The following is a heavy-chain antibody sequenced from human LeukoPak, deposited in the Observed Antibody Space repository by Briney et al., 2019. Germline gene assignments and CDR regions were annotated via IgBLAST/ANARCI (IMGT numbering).Heavy chain of an antibody. J-gene: IGHJ4*02. Sequence: GESLKISCKGSGYSFTCYWIAWLRQMPGKGLEWMGIIYPGDSDTRYSPSFKGQVTISADKSINTAYLQWSGLKASDTAMYYCARQIGSSGYFDFWGQGTLVTVSS. D-gene: IGHD6-19*01. CDR1: GYSFTCYW. CDR2: IYPGDSDT. V-gene: IGHV5-51*01. CDR3: ARQIGSSGYFDF.